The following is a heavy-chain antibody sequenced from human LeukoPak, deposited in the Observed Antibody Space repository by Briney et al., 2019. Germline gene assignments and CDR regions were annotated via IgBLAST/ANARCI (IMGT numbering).Heavy chain of an antibody. CDR1: GFIFSSYR. CDR2: ISSSSSTI. V-gene: IGHV3-48*01. CDR3: ARADYFDY. J-gene: IGHJ4*02. Sequence: GGSLRLSCAASGFIFSSYRMNWVRQAPGKGLEWVSYISSSSSTIYYADSVKGRFTISRDNAKNSLYQQMNSLRAEDTAVYFCARADYFDYWGQGTLVTVSS.